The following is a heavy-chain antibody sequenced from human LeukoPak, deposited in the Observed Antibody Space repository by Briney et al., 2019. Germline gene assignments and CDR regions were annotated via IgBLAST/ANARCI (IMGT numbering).Heavy chain of an antibody. V-gene: IGHV4-59*01. CDR1: GDSISSYY. J-gene: IGHJ4*02. D-gene: IGHD2-15*01. CDR2: IYYSGST. CDR3: ARGATAYYFDY. Sequence: SETLSLTCTVSGDSISSYYWSWIRQPPGEGLEWIGYIYYSGSTNYRPSLKSRVTMSVDTSKNQFSLNLSSVTAADTAVYYCARGATAYYFDYWGQGTLVTVSS.